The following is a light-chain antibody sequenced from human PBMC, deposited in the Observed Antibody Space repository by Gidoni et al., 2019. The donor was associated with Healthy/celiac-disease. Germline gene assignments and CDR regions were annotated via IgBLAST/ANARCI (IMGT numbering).Light chain of an antibody. V-gene: IGLV2-14*01. CDR1: SSDVGGYNY. CDR3: SSYTSSSTLV. Sequence: QSALTQPASVSGPPGPSTTISCTGTSSDVGGYNYVSWYQQHPGKAPKLMIYEVSNRPSGVPDRFSGSKSGNTASLTISGLQAEDEADYYCSSYTSSSTLVFGGGTKLTVL. J-gene: IGLJ2*01. CDR2: EVS.